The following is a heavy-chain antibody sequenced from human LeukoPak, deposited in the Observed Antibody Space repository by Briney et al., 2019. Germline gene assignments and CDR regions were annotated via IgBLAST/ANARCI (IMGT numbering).Heavy chain of an antibody. D-gene: IGHD3-10*01. CDR1: GYTFTTYG. Sequence: ASVKVSCTTSGYTFTTYGISWVRQAPRERREWMGWISAYSGNTDYAQKFQDRVTMTTDTSTSTAYMELRSRRADDTAVNSCARDESSMVNYHYSGMDVWGPRTTVSVSS. CDR3: ARDESSMVNYHYSGMDV. V-gene: IGHV1-18*01. CDR2: ISAYSGNT. J-gene: IGHJ6*02.